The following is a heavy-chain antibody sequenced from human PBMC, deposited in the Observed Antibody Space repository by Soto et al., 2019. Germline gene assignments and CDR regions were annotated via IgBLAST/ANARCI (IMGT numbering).Heavy chain of an antibody. V-gene: IGHV2-26*01. CDR3: ARILFGRSVAGGYFYMDV. D-gene: IGHD6-19*01. CDR1: GFSLSNGKVG. Sequence: HVTLKESGPVLVNPTETLTLTCTVSGFSLSNGKVGVSWIRQPPGKALEWLAHIFSNDEKSYRTSLKSRLTISEDTSKSQVVLTMTNVDPVDTVTYYCARILFGRSVAGGYFYMDVWGKGTTVTVSS. CDR2: IFSNDEK. J-gene: IGHJ6*03.